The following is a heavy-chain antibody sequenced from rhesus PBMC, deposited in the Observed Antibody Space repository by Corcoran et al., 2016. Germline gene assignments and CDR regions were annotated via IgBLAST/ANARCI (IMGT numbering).Heavy chain of an antibody. CDR2: INSAGCGT. V-gene: IGHV3-14*01. Sequence: EVQLVESGGGLAKPGGSLRLSCAASGFTFSSYWMYWVRQAPGKGLDWISGINSAGCGTYDSDSVRGRFPISRETAKKTLYLQMDSLGAEDTAVYYCAGDPGWGGAAALDYWGQGVLVTVSS. CDR1: GFTFSSYW. J-gene: IGHJ4*01. D-gene: IGHD6-31*01. CDR3: AGDPGWGGAAALDY.